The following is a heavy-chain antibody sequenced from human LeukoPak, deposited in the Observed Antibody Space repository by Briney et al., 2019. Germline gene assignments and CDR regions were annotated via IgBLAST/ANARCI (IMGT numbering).Heavy chain of an antibody. J-gene: IGHJ6*03. CDR3: ASLYGDYYYYMDV. D-gene: IGHD3-10*02. CDR2: IIPIFGTA. CDR1: GGTFSSYA. V-gene: IGHV1-69*01. Sequence: SVKVSCKASGGTFSSYAINWVRQAPGQGLEWMGGIIPIFGTANYAQKFQGRVTITADESTSTAYMELSSLRSEDTAVYYCASLYGDYYYYMDVWGKGTTVTISS.